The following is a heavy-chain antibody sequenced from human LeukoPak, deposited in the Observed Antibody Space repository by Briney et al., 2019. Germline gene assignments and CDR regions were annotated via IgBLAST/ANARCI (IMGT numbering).Heavy chain of an antibody. D-gene: IGHD3-9*01. J-gene: IGHJ4*02. CDR2: ISGSGGST. V-gene: IGHV3-23*01. CDR3: ARGGIYDILTGYYKPGSYFDY. Sequence: GGSLRLSCAASGFTFSSYAMSWVRQAPGKGLEWVPAISGSGGSTYYADSVKGRFTISRDNSKDTLYLQMNSLRAEDTAVYYCARGGIYDILTGYYKPGSYFDYWGQGTLVTVSS. CDR1: GFTFSSYA.